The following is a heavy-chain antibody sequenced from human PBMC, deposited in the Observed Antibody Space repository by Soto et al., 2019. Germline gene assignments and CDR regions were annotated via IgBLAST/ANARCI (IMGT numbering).Heavy chain of an antibody. Sequence: ASVKVSCKASGYTFTSYGISWVRQAPGQGLEWMGWISAYNGNTNYAQKLQGRVTMTTDTSTSTAYMELRSLRSDDTAVYYCARVPYCSSTTCYLYYYYYGMDVWGQGTTVTVSS. CDR3: ARVPYCSSTTCYLYYYYYGMDV. J-gene: IGHJ6*02. V-gene: IGHV1-18*04. CDR1: GYTFTSYG. D-gene: IGHD2-2*01. CDR2: ISAYNGNT.